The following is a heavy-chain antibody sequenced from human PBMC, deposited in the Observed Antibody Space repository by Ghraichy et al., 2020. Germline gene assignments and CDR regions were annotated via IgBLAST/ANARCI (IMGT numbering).Heavy chain of an antibody. Sequence: SETLSLTCAVYGGSFSGYYWSWIRQPPGKGLEWIGEINHSGSTNYNPSLKSRVTISVDTSKNQFSLKLSSVTAADTAVYYCARLRTIFGVVIRYYYYYMDVWGKGTTVTVSS. CDR3: ARLRTIFGVVIRYYYYYMDV. J-gene: IGHJ6*03. D-gene: IGHD3-3*01. CDR1: GGSFSGYY. V-gene: IGHV4-34*01. CDR2: INHSGST.